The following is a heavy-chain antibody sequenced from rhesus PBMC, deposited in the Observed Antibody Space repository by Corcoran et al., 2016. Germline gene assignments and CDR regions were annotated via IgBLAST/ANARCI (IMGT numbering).Heavy chain of an antibody. CDR1: GFTFSDHY. J-gene: IGHJ4*01. Sequence: EVQLVESGGGLVQPGGSLRVSCAASGFTFSDHYMYWVRQAPGKGQEWVGFIRREAYGGTTETAASLKGRFTISRDDSKSIAYLQMSSLKTEDTAVYYCTSFIAAADYFDYWGQGVLVTVSS. D-gene: IGHD6-25*01. CDR2: IRREAYGGTT. V-gene: IGHV3-6*01. CDR3: TSFIAAADYFDY.